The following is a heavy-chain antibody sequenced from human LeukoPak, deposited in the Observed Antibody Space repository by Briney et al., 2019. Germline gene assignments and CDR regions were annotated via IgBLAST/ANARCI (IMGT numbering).Heavy chain of an antibody. D-gene: IGHD3-9*01. V-gene: IGHV1-18*01. CDR1: GYTFTSYG. CDR2: ISAFNGNT. J-gene: IGHJ5*02. CDR3: GREDYDILTGYWYNWFDP. Sequence: ASVTVSCMASGYTFTSYGISWVRQAPGQGLEWMGWISAFNGNTNYAQKLQGRVTMTKDTSTSTAYMERRSLRSDDTAVYYCGREDYDILTGYWYNWFDPWGQGTLVTVSS.